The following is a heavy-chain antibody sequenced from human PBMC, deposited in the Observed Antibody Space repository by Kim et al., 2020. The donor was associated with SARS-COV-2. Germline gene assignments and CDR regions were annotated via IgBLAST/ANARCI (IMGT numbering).Heavy chain of an antibody. D-gene: IGHD4-17*01. V-gene: IGHV1-18*01. CDR3: AREHYESYMDV. Sequence: NYAQKLQGRVTMTTDTSTSTAYMERRSLRSDDTAVYYCAREHYESYMDVWGKGTTVTVSS. J-gene: IGHJ6*03.